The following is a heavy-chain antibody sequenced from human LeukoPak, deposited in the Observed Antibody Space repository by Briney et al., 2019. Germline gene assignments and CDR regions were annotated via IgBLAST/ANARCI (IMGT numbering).Heavy chain of an antibody. D-gene: IGHD2-15*01. J-gene: IGHJ4*02. V-gene: IGHV4-39*01. CDR2: IYYSGST. CDR3: ARNPKSIGWSTFDY. Sequence: PSETLSLTCTVSGGSTSSSSYYWGWIRQPPGKGLEWIGSIYYSGSTYYNPSLKSRVTISVDTSKNQFSLKLSSVTAADTAVYYCARNPKSIGWSTFDYWGQGTLVTVSS. CDR1: GGSTSSSSYY.